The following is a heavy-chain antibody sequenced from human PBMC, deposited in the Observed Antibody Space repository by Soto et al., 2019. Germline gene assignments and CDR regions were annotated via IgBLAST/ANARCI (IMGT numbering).Heavy chain of an antibody. D-gene: IGHD3-22*01. V-gene: IGHV3-11*01. CDR1: GFTFSDYY. J-gene: IGHJ4*02. CDR2: ISSSGNII. CDR3: ARLRNYYDSSGYLHFDY. Sequence: QVQLVESGGGLVKPGGSLRLSCAASGFTFSDYYMSWVRQAPGKGLEWVSYISSSGNIIYYADSVKGRFTISRDNAKNSLYLQMNSLRAEDTAVYYCARLRNYYDSSGYLHFDYWGQGTLVTVSS.